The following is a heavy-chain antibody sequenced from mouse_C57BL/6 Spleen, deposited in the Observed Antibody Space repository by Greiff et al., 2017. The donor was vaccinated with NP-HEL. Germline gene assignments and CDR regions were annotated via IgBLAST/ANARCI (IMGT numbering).Heavy chain of an antibody. Sequence: VQLQQSGPELVKPGASVKISCKASGYAFSSSWMNWVKQRPGKGLEWIGRIYPGDGDTNYNGKFKGKATLTADKSSSTAYMQLSSLTSEDSAVYFCARGSYDWYCAMDYGGQGTSVTVSA. CDR2: IYPGDGDT. CDR3: ARGSYDWYCAMDY. J-gene: IGHJ4*01. CDR1: GYAFSSSW. V-gene: IGHV1-82*01. D-gene: IGHD2-4*01.